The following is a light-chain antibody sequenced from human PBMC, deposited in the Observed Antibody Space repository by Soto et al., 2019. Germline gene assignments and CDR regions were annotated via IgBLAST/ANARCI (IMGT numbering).Light chain of an antibody. CDR3: QHHYTHCS. Sequence: EIQMTQSPSTQSASVGDRVTITCRASQSITSWLAWYQQTPGQVPQLLIYAASTLESGVPSRFSGSGSGTDFTLTIARLHPDDFASYYCQHHYTHCSFGGGTKVDIK. V-gene: IGKV1-5*01. CDR2: AAS. J-gene: IGKJ4*01. CDR1: QSITSW.